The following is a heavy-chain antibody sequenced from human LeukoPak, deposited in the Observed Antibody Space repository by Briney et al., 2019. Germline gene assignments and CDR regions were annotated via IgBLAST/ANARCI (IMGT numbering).Heavy chain of an antibody. J-gene: IGHJ3*02. CDR2: INSDGSST. Sequence: GGSLRLSCAASGFTFSSYWMHWVRQAPGKGLVWVSRINSDGSSTSYADSVKGRFTISRDNAKNTLYLQMNSLRAEDTAVYYCARGGDIVVVVAADDAFDIWGQGTMATVSS. CDR1: GFTFSSYW. V-gene: IGHV3-74*01. CDR3: ARGGDIVVVVAADDAFDI. D-gene: IGHD2-15*01.